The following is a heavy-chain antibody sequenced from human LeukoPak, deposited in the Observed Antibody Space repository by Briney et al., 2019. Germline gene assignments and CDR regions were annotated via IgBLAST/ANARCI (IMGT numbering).Heavy chain of an antibody. CDR2: ISGSGGSA. CDR3: AKANPEVGCTPFDY. CDR1: GFTFSSYA. J-gene: IGHJ4*02. V-gene: IGHV3-23*01. D-gene: IGHD1-26*01. Sequence: GGSLRLSCAASGFTFSSYAMSWVRQAPGKGLEWVSAISGSGGSAYYADSVKGRFTISRDNSKNTLYLQMNSLRAEDTAVYYCAKANPEVGCTPFDYWGQGTLVTVSP.